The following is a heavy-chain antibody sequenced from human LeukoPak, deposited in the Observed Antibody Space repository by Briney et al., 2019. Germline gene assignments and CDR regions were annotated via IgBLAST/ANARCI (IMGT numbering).Heavy chain of an antibody. D-gene: IGHD6-13*01. CDR2: MYNSGST. Sequence: SETLSLTCTVSGGSISSYYLSWIRQPPGKGLEWIGSMYNSGSTNFNPSLRSRVIVSLDTSKNHFSLKLNSVTAADTAVYYCARHSGPYSSSWFDYWGQGTLVTVSS. CDR3: ARHSGPYSSSWFDY. V-gene: IGHV4-59*08. J-gene: IGHJ4*02. CDR1: GGSISSYY.